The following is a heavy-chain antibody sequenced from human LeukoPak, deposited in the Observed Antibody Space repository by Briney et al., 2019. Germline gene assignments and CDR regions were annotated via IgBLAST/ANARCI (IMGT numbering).Heavy chain of an antibody. CDR1: GFTVSSNY. Sequence: GGSLRLPCAASGFTVSSNYMSWVRQAPGKGLEWVSIIYSGGSTYYADSVKGRFTISRDNSKNTLYLQMNSLRAEDTAVYYCARDISSGYYDAFDIWGQGTMVTVSS. CDR3: ARDISSGYYDAFDI. J-gene: IGHJ3*02. D-gene: IGHD3-22*01. V-gene: IGHV3-66*01. CDR2: IYSGGST.